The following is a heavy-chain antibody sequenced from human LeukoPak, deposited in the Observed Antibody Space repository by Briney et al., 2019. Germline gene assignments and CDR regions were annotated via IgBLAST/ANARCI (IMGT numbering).Heavy chain of an antibody. Sequence: GGSLRVSCTASGFTFSNFAMSWVRQAPGKGLEWVSTITGCSGAKYYADSVKGRFTISRDNSKDTLYLQMHSLRAEDTAVYFCAKDTPLTTYTSGWSSNSFDYWGQGTLVAVSS. CDR1: GFTFSNFA. CDR3: AKDTPLTTYTSGWSSNSFDY. D-gene: IGHD6-19*01. J-gene: IGHJ4*02. CDR2: ITGCSGAK. V-gene: IGHV3-23*01.